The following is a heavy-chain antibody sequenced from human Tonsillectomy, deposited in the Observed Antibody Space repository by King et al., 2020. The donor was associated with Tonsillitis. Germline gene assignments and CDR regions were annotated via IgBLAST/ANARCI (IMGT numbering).Heavy chain of an antibody. D-gene: IGHD5-12*01. CDR3: AKSGGYDLYYYYGMDV. V-gene: IGHV3-23*04. Sequence: VQLVESGGGWVQPGGSLRLSCAASGFTFSIYAMSWVRQAPGKGLEWVSAISGSGDSTYYADSVKGRFTISRDSSKNTLYLQMNSLRAEETAVYYCAKSGGYDLYYYYGMDVWGQGTTVTVSS. CDR2: ISGSGDST. J-gene: IGHJ6*02. CDR1: GFTFSIYA.